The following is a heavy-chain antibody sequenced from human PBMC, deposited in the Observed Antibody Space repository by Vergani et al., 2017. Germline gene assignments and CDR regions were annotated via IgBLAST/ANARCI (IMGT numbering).Heavy chain of an antibody. V-gene: IGHV1-2*02. CDR2: INPNSGGT. CDR3: ARDWAYQLPYIDD. CDR1: GYTFTAYY. Sequence: QVQLVQSGAAVKKPGASVEVSCKASGYTFTAYYMHWVRQAPGQGLEWMGWINPNSGGTNYAQKCQGRVTMTRDTSISTAYMELSRLRSDDAAVYYCARDWAYQLPYIDDWGQGTLVTVSS. D-gene: IGHD2-2*01. J-gene: IGHJ4*02.